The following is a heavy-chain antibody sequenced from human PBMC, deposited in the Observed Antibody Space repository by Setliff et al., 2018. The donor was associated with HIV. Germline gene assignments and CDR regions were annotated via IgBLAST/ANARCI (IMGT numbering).Heavy chain of an antibody. J-gene: IGHJ6*03. Sequence: ASVKVSCKASGYTFTDYYMHWVRQAPGQGLEWMGWINPNSGGTKYAQTFQGRVTMTRDTSINTAYMDLSRLRSDDTAVYYCARAEGYYDNSVNPGRYYYYYLDVWGKGTTVTVSS. CDR1: GYTFTDYY. CDR2: INPNSGGT. D-gene: IGHD3-22*01. CDR3: ARAEGYYDNSVNPGRYYYYYLDV. V-gene: IGHV1-2*02.